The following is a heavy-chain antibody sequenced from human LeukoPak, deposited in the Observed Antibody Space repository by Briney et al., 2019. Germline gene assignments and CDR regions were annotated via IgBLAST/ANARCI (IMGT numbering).Heavy chain of an antibody. CDR2: IIPIFGTA. CDR1: GGTFSSYA. V-gene: IGHV1-69*06. J-gene: IGHJ6*03. Sequence: GASVKVSCKASGGTFSSYAISWVRQAPGQGLEWMGGIIPIFGTANYAQKFQGRVTITADKSTSTAYMELSSLRSEDTAVYYCATVVTYYYYYYMDVWGKGTTVTVSS. D-gene: IGHD4-23*01. CDR3: ATVVTYYYYYYMDV.